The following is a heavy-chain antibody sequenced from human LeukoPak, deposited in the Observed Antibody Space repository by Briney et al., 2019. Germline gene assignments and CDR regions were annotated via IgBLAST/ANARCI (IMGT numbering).Heavy chain of an antibody. D-gene: IGHD3-3*01. CDR2: IYSGGST. Sequence: GGSLRLSCAASGFTVSSNYMSWVRQAPGKGLEWVSVIYSGGSTYYADSVKSRFTISRDNSKNTLYLQMNSLRAEDTAVYYCARGGIPAYDFWSGYNYWGQGTLVTVSS. J-gene: IGHJ4*02. CDR3: ARGGIPAYDFWSGYNY. V-gene: IGHV3-53*01. CDR1: GFTVSSNY.